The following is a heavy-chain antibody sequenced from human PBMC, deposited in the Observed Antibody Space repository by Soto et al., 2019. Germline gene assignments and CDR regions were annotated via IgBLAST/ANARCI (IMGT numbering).Heavy chain of an antibody. V-gene: IGHV1-45*02. D-gene: IGHD3-10*02. Sequence: ASVKVSCKASGYTFTYRYLHWVRQAPGQALEWMGWITPFDGNTNYAQKFQDRVTITRDRSMSTAYMELSSLRSEDTAMYYCARRFTMYGEFDYWGQGTLVTVSS. CDR1: GYTFTYRY. J-gene: IGHJ4*02. CDR2: ITPFDGNT. CDR3: ARRFTMYGEFDY.